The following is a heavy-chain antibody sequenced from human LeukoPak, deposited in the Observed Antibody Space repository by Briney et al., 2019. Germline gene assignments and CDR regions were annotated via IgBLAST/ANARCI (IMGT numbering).Heavy chain of an antibody. V-gene: IGHV4-30-4*01. CDR3: ARAPPYGELLSSYYFDY. Sequence: SQTLSLTCTVSGGTISSGDYYWSWIRQPPGKGLEWIGYIYYSGSTYYNPSLQSRVTISVDTSKNQFSLKLSSVTAADTAVYYCARAPPYGELLSSYYFDYWGQGTLVTVSS. J-gene: IGHJ4*02. CDR1: GGTISSGDYY. CDR2: IYYSGST. D-gene: IGHD3-10*01.